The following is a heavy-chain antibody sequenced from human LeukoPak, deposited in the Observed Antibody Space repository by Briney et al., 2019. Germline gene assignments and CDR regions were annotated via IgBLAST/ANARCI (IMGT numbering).Heavy chain of an antibody. CDR2: INPNSGGT. CDR1: GYTFTVYY. CDR3: ARFGRSRSWYSP. D-gene: IGHD6-13*01. J-gene: IGHJ5*02. V-gene: IGHV1-2*02. Sequence: ASVNVSFKASGYTFTVYYMYLVRQAPGQGLEWMGWINPNSGGTNYAQKFQGRVTMTRDTSISTAYMELSRLRSDDTAVYYCARFGRSRSWYSPWGQGPLVTVSS.